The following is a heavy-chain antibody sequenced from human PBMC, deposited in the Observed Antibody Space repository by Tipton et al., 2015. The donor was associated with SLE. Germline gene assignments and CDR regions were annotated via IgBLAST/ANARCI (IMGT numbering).Heavy chain of an antibody. D-gene: IGHD7-27*01. CDR2: IHYAGGT. J-gene: IGHJ4*02. CDR3: ARDPNGGYGSFDY. Sequence: TLSLTCSVSGDSLSSNNYYWGWIRQSPAQGLEWIGTIHYAGGTYYNPSLRSRLTISVDTSENQFSLKLSSVTAADTAVYYCARDPNGGYGSFDYWGLGALVTVSS. CDR1: GDSLSSNNYY. V-gene: IGHV4-39*07.